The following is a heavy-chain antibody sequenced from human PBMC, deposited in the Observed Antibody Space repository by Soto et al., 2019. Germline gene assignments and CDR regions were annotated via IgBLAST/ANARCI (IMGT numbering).Heavy chain of an antibody. D-gene: IGHD3-3*01. CDR3: ARLASETYYDFWSGYYTWFDP. CDR2: IYYSGST. Sequence: PSETLSLTCTVSGGSISSYYWSWIRQPPGKGLEWIGYIYYSGSTNYNPSLKSRVTISVDTSKNQFSLKLSSVTAADTAVYYCARLASETYYDFWSGYYTWFDPWGQGTLVTVSS. CDR1: GGSISSYY. J-gene: IGHJ5*02. V-gene: IGHV4-59*08.